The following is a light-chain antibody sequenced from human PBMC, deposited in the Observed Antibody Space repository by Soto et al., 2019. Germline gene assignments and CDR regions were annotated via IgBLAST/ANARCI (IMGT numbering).Light chain of an antibody. Sequence: ENVLTQSPGTLSLKQGERASLSCRASQTVNSNYLAWYQQKPGQAPRLLIYDASKRATGIPARFSGGGSETDFTLTISSLEPEDFAVYYCHQRSNWPPLTFGGGTNVDI. CDR2: DAS. CDR1: QTVNSNY. V-gene: IGKV3D-20*02. CDR3: HQRSNWPPLT. J-gene: IGKJ4*01.